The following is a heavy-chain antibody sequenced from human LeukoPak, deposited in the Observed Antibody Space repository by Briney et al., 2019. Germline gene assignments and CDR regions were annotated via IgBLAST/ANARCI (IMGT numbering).Heavy chain of an antibody. CDR1: GGSLSSGTYY. J-gene: IGHJ5*02. D-gene: IGHD1/OR15-1a*01. Sequence: PSETLSLTCTVSGGSLSSGTYYWRWIRQHPGKGLECLGYVYYTGSAYYNPSLKSRVTSPVYTSKNQFSLTLSSVTAADTAVYYCARLEQTTWFDPWGQGTLVSVS. CDR3: ARLEQTTWFDP. V-gene: IGHV4-31*03. CDR2: VYYTGSA.